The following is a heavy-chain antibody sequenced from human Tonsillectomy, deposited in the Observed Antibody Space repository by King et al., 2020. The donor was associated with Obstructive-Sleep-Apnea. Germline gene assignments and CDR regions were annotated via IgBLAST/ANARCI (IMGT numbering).Heavy chain of an antibody. V-gene: IGHV3-66*01. D-gene: IGHD4-17*01. CDR2: IYSGDST. J-gene: IGHJ4*02. CDR1: GFRISNNY. CDR3: ARGQSHDSGDSETFDY. Sequence: VQLVESGGGLVQPGGSLRLSCAASGFRISNNYMSWVLQAPGKGLEWVSLIYSGDSTYYADSLKGRFTISRDISKNTLYLQMNSLRAEDTAVYYCARGQSHDSGDSETFDYWGQGTLVTVSS.